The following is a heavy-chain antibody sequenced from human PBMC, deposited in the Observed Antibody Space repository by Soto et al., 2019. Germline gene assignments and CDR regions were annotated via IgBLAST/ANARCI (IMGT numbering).Heavy chain of an antibody. V-gene: IGHV3-23*01. CDR2: ISGSDGST. D-gene: IGHD6-13*01. Sequence: GGSLRLSCAASGFTFSSYGMHWVRQAPGKGLEWVSVISGSDGSTYYADSVKGRFTISRDNSKNTLNLQMNSLRAEDTAVYYCARRSSSWYFDYWSQGTLVTVSS. CDR3: ARRSSSWYFDY. J-gene: IGHJ4*02. CDR1: GFTFSSYG.